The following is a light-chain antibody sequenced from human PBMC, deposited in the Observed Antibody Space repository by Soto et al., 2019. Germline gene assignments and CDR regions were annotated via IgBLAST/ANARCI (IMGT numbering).Light chain of an antibody. CDR1: PTLSHNH. J-gene: IGKJ1*01. CDR2: RAS. Sequence: TNSAGALSLSPGEGATLSCSTSPTLSHNHLAWYQQTPGHATRLLIYRASNRATGIPDRFSGSGSGTDFPLTIIRLEPEDIAVYYCHPYGRPGPFGQGT. CDR3: HPYGRPGP. V-gene: IGKV3-20*01.